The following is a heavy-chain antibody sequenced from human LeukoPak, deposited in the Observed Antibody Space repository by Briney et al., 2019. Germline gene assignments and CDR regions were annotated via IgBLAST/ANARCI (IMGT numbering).Heavy chain of an antibody. CDR1: GGSVSSYY. CDR3: ARARRSGSYPSYFDY. D-gene: IGHD3-22*01. Sequence: SETLSLTCTVSGGSVSSYYWSWIRQPPEKGLEWIGYIYYSGSTSYNPSLKSRVSISVDTSNNQFSLKLTSVTAADTAVYYCARARRSGSYPSYFDYWGQGTLVTVPS. CDR2: IYYSGST. V-gene: IGHV4-59*02. J-gene: IGHJ4*02.